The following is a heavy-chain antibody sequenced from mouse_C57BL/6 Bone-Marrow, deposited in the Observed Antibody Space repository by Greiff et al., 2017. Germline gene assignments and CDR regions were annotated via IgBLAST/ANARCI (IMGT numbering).Heavy chain of an antibody. CDR1: GFTFSNYW. CDR3: TGPITTVVGGDLMDY. V-gene: IGHV6-3*01. D-gene: IGHD1-1*01. J-gene: IGHJ4*01. CDR2: IRLKSDNYAT. Sequence: EVKLEESGGGLVQPGGSMKLSCVASGFTFSNYWMNWVRQSPEKGLEWVAQIRLKSDNYATHYAESVKGRFTISRDDSKSIVYLKMNNLRAEDTGIYYCTGPITTVVGGDLMDYWGQGTSVTVSS.